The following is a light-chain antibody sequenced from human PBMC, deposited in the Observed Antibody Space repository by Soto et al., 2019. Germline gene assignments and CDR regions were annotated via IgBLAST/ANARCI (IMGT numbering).Light chain of an antibody. CDR1: NSDVGGYNS. V-gene: IGLV2-14*03. J-gene: IGLJ2*01. CDR2: DVS. CDR3: SSYTSSSTLV. Sequence: QSVLTQPASVSGSPGQSITISCTGTNSDVGGYNSVSWYQQHPGKAPKLMIYDVSNRPSGVSNRFSGSKSGNTASLTISGLQAEDEADYYCSSYTSSSTLVFGGGTKLTVL.